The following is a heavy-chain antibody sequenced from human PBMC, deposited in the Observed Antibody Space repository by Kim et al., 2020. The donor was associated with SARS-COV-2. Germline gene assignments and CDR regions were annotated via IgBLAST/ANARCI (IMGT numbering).Heavy chain of an antibody. CDR2: ISAYNGNT. V-gene: IGHV1-18*01. J-gene: IGHJ6*02. CDR3: AFWSGYHGNYYYYGMDV. D-gene: IGHD3-3*01. Sequence: ASVKVSCKASGYTFTSYGISWVRQAPGQGLEWMGWISAYNGNTNYAQKLQGRVTMTTDTSTSTAYMELRSLRSDDTAVYYCAFWSGYHGNYYYYGMDVWGQGTTVTVSS. CDR1: GYTFTSYG.